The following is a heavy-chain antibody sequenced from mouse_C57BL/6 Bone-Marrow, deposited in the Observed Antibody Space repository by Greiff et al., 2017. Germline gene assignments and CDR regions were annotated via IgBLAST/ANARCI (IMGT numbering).Heavy chain of an antibody. CDR3: TTDGYLRSAWFAY. J-gene: IGHJ3*01. CDR2: IDPENGDT. D-gene: IGHD2-3*01. V-gene: IGHV14-4*01. CDR1: GFNIKDDY. Sequence: VQLQQSGAELVRPGASVKLSCTASGFNIKDDYMHWVKQRPEQGLEWIGWIDPENGDTEYASKFQGKATITADTSSNTAYLQLSSLTSEDTAVDYCTTDGYLRSAWFAYWGQGTLVTVSA.